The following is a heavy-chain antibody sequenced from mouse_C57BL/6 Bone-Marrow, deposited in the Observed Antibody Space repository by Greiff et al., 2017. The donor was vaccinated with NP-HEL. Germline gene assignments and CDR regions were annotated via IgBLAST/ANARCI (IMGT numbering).Heavy chain of an antibody. J-gene: IGHJ3*01. CDR1: GFTFSSYG. D-gene: IGHD2-1*01. CDR2: ISSGGSYT. CDR3: ARGDYGNYWFAY. V-gene: IGHV5-6*02. Sequence: DVKLVESGGDLVKPGGSLKLSCAASGFTFSSYGMSWVRQTPDKRLEWVATISSGGSYTYYPDSVKGRFTISRDNAKNTLYLQMSSLKSEDTAMYYCARGDYGNYWFAYWGQGTLVTVSA.